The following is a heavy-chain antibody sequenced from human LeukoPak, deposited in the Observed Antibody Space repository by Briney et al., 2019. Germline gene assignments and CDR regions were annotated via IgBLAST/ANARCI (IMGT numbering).Heavy chain of an antibody. CDR1: GFTLKTYG. CDR2: IRNDESNK. CDR3: AKVIGGSSAWYARGFDY. D-gene: IGHD2-15*01. J-gene: IGHJ4*02. Sequence: PGGSLRFSCAASGFTLKTYGMHWVRQAPGKGLEWVAFIRNDESNKYYADSVKGRFTISRDNSKNTLYLQMNSLRAEDTAVYLCAKVIGGSSAWYARGFDYWGQGTLVTVSS. V-gene: IGHV3-30*02.